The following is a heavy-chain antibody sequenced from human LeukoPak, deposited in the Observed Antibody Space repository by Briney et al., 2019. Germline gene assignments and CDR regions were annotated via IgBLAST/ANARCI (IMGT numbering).Heavy chain of an antibody. D-gene: IGHD3-22*01. CDR1: GGSISSYY. CDR3: ARDDYYDSSGYYNY. Sequence: PSETLSLTCTVSGGSISSYYWSWIRQPPGKGLEWIGYIYCSGSTNYNPSLKSRVTISVDTSKNQFSLKLSSVTAADTAVYYCARDDYYDSSGYYNYWGQGTLVTVSS. CDR2: IYCSGST. J-gene: IGHJ4*02. V-gene: IGHV4-59*01.